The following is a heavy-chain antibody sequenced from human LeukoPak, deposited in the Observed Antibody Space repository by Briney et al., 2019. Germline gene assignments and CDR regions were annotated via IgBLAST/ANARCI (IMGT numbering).Heavy chain of an antibody. V-gene: IGHV4-34*01. J-gene: IGHJ6*02. CDR1: GGSFSGYY. CDR3: ARDDVTTVKMDV. Sequence: SETLSLTCAVYGGSFSGYYWSWIRQPPGKGLEWIGEINHSGSTNYNPSLKSRVTISVDTSKNQFSLKLSSVTAADTAVYYCARDDVTTVKMDVWGQGTTVTVSS. CDR2: INHSGST. D-gene: IGHD4-11*01.